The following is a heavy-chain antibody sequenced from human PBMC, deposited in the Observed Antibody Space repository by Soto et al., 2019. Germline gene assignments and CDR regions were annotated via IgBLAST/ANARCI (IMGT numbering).Heavy chain of an antibody. J-gene: IGHJ4*02. Sequence: EVQLLESGGKLVQPGGSLTLSCAASGFTFSTYAMAWVRQAPGKGLEWVSGVSASGLNTDYADPVKCLFYISRDNSKNTVSLHMNSLRAEDTAVYDCAKDRPRRPSGYFFDYWGQGTQVTVSS. CDR3: AKDRPRRPSGYFFDY. D-gene: IGHD1-1*01. V-gene: IGHV3-23*01. CDR2: VSASGLNT. CDR1: GFTFSTYA.